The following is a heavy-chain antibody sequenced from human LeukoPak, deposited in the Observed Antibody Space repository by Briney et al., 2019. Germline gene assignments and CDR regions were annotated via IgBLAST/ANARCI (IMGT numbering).Heavy chain of an antibody. D-gene: IGHD1-26*01. Sequence: ASVKDSCKASGHSLSELVMHWVRQGPGKGLEWMGGFDPEDGKTIYAQKFQGRVTMTEDTSTDTAYMELFSLRSEDTAEYYCATWSGTYYYYWGQGTLVTVSS. CDR2: FDPEDGKT. CDR3: ATWSGTYYYY. J-gene: IGHJ4*02. V-gene: IGHV1-24*01. CDR1: GHSLSELV.